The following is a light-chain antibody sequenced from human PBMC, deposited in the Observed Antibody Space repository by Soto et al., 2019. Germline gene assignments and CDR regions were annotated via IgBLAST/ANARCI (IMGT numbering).Light chain of an antibody. J-gene: IGKJ4*01. V-gene: IGKV1-27*01. CDR1: QGISIS. Sequence: DIPMTQSPSSLSASVGDRVTITCRASQGISISLAWYQQNAGKSPKLLIYAASSLQSGVPSRFSGSGSGTDFSLTISSLQPEDVATYYCQTYNSARVTFGGGTKVEIK. CDR3: QTYNSARVT. CDR2: AAS.